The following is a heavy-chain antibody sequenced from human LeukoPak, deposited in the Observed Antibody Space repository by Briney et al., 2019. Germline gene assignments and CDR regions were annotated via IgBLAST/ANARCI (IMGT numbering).Heavy chain of an antibody. Sequence: PSETLSLTCSVSGGSFSSSSYYWGWIRQPPGKGLEWIGNIICSRSTFYNPSLKSRVTISVDTSKNHFSLKLSSVTAADTALYYCARSQSGYNYGYPFDSWGQGTLVTVSS. CDR3: ARSQSGYNYGYPFDS. CDR2: IICSRST. J-gene: IGHJ4*02. CDR1: GGSFSSSSYY. D-gene: IGHD5-18*01. V-gene: IGHV4-39*02.